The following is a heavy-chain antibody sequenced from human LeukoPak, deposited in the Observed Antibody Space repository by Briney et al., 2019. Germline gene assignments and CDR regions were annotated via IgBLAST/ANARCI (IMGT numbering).Heavy chain of an antibody. CDR2: ISNSGTI. D-gene: IGHD6-25*01. Sequence: SQTLSLTCTVSGVSIGSGGYYWSWIRQPPGKGLEWIGYISNSGTINYNPSLKSRVIISGDTSKNQFSLRLSSVTAADTAVYYCARRGFLDYWGQGILVTVSS. J-gene: IGHJ4*02. CDR3: ARRGFLDY. CDR1: GVSIGSGGYY. V-gene: IGHV4-61*09.